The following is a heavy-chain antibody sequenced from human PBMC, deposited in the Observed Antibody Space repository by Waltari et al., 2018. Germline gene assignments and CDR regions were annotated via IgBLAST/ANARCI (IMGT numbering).Heavy chain of an antibody. CDR2: INRSGST. D-gene: IGHD6-19*01. Sequence: QVQLQQWGAGLLKPSETLSLTCAVYGGSFSGYYWSWIRQPPGKGLEWIGEINRSGSTNYNPSLKSRVTISVDTSKNQFSLKLSSVTAADTAVYYCARGGGSGWYIDYWGQGTLVTVSS. CDR3: ARGGGSGWYIDY. CDR1: GGSFSGYY. J-gene: IGHJ4*02. V-gene: IGHV4-34*01.